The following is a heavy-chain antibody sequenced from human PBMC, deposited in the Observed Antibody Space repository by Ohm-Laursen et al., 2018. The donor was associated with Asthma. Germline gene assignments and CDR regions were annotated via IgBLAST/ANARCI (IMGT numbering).Heavy chain of an antibody. Sequence: SLRLSCSASGFTFSSYGMHWVRQAPGKGLEWVAVISYDGSNKYYADSVKGRFTISRDNSKNTLYLQMNSLRAEDTAVYYCARDLWVCSGGSCYSGYWGQGTLVTVSS. D-gene: IGHD2-15*01. J-gene: IGHJ4*02. CDR2: ISYDGSNK. CDR3: ARDLWVCSGGSCYSGY. CDR1: GFTFSSYG. V-gene: IGHV3-33*05.